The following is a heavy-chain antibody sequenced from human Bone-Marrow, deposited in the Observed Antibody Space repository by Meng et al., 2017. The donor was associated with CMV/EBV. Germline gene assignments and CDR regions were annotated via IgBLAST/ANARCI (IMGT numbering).Heavy chain of an antibody. CDR2: ISAYNGNT. CDR1: GYTSTSYG. V-gene: IGHV1-18*01. CDR3: ASIGISEMTTNKDY. D-gene: IGHD4-11*01. J-gene: IGHJ4*02. Sequence: ALVKVTFLASGYTSTSYGISRVRQAPGQGREWMGWISAYNGNTNYAQKLQGRVTMTTDTSTSTAYMELRSLRSDDADVYYCASIGISEMTTNKDYWGQGTLVTVSS.